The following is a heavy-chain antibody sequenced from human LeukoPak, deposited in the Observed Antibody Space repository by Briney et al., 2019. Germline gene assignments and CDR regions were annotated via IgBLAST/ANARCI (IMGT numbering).Heavy chain of an antibody. J-gene: IGHJ2*01. V-gene: IGHV3-20*04. Sequence: GGSLRLSCAASGFTFDDYGMSWVRQAPGKGLEWVSGINWNGGSTGYADSVKGRFTISRDNAKNCLYLQMNSLRAGDTALYYCAKDRRHTVSGGYFDLWGRGTLVIVSS. CDR1: GFTFDDYG. CDR3: AKDRRHTVSGGYFDL. D-gene: IGHD3-10*01. CDR2: INWNGGST.